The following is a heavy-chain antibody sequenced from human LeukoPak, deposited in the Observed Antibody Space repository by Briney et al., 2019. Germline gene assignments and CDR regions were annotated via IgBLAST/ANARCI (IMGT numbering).Heavy chain of an antibody. Sequence: PGGSLRLSCVASGYTFRSYWMSWVRQAPGKGLEWVANIKQDGSEKNYVDSVKGRFTISRDNSKNTLYLQLNSLRAEDTAVYYCAKRLDPIVVVPAARGLKFNYMDVWGKGTTVTVSS. D-gene: IGHD2-2*01. CDR1: GYTFRSYW. V-gene: IGHV3-7*01. CDR2: IKQDGSEK. CDR3: AKRLDPIVVVPAARGLKFNYMDV. J-gene: IGHJ6*03.